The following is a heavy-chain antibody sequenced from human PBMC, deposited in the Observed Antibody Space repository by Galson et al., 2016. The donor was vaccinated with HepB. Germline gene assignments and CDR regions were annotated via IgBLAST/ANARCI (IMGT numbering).Heavy chain of an antibody. CDR1: GFIFSSYT. CDR3: AKFYSSSTNLVSYYYYMDV. Sequence: SLRLSCAASGFIFSSYTLYWVRQAPGKGLEWMSLISFDGNKKFYAGSVKGRFTISRDNSRNTLYLQMDSLRAEDTAVYYCAKFYSSSTNLVSYYYYMDVWGEGTTVIVSS. V-gene: IGHV3-30-3*01. J-gene: IGHJ6*03. CDR2: ISFDGNKK. D-gene: IGHD2-2*01.